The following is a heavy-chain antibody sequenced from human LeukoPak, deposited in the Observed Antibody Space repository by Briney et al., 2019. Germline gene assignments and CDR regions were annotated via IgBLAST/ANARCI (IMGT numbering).Heavy chain of an antibody. CDR1: GFTFSSYG. J-gene: IGHJ4*02. V-gene: IGHV3-33*01. Sequence: QPGGSLRLSCAASGFTFSSYGMHWVRQAPGKGLEWVAVIWYDGSNKYYADSVKGRFTISRDNSKNTLYLQMSSLRAEDTAVYYCARDLASPGRGYSYGLGYWGQGTLVTVSS. D-gene: IGHD5-18*01. CDR3: ARDLASPGRGYSYGLGY. CDR2: IWYDGSNK.